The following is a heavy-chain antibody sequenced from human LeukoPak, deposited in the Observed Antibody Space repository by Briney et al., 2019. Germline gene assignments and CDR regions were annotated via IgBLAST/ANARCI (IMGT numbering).Heavy chain of an antibody. CDR3: ATRYSSRDF. CDR1: RFTFSTYW. CDR2: INQDGSEK. V-gene: IGHV3-7*03. D-gene: IGHD6-13*01. J-gene: IGHJ4*02. Sequence: PGGSLRLSCKASRFTFSTYWMTWVRQAPGKGGAWVANINQDGSEKYYVGSVKGRFTVSRDNAKNSMYLQMNSLRAEDTAVYYCATRYSSRDFWGQGTLVTVSS.